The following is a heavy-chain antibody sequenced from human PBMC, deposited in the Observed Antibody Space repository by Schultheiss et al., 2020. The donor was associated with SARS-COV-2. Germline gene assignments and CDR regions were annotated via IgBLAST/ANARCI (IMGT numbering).Heavy chain of an antibody. D-gene: IGHD3-3*01. CDR2: ISSNGGST. J-gene: IGHJ5*02. CDR3: AKDLGTYYDFWSGSPFDP. V-gene: IGHV3-64*04. Sequence: GGSLRLSCSASGFTFSSYAMHWVRQAPGKGLEYVSAISSNGGSTYYADSVKGRFTISRDNSKNTLYLQMNSLRAEDTAVYYCAKDLGTYYDFWSGSPFDPWGQGTLVTVSS. CDR1: GFTFSSYA.